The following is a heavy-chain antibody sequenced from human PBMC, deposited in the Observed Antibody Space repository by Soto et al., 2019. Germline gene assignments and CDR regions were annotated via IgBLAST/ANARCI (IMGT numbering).Heavy chain of an antibody. CDR2: IWYDGSNK. Sequence: GGSLRLSXAASGFTFSSYGMHWVRHPPRKGLEWVAVIWYDGSNKYYADSVKGRFTTSRDNSKNTLYLQMNSLRAEDTAVYYCPRDYSSSLGYYYYCMDVWGQGTTVTVSS. CDR3: PRDYSSSLGYYYYCMDV. D-gene: IGHD6-6*01. V-gene: IGHV3-33*01. CDR1: GFTFSSYG. J-gene: IGHJ6*02.